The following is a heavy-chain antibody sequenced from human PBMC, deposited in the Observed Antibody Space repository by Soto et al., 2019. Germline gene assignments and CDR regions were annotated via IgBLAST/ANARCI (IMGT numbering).Heavy chain of an antibody. V-gene: IGHV1-69*13. Sequence: AVKVSCKAAGGTFSSCAISWVRQAPGQGLKWMGGIIPIFGTANYDQKFQGRVTITADESTSTAYMELSSMRSEDTAVYYWATRGYCCGDCYSGLLCVLDVWGQGTTLTGSS. CDR3: ATRGYCCGDCYSGLLCVLDV. D-gene: IGHD2-21*02. CDR1: GGTFSSCA. CDR2: IIPIFGTA. J-gene: IGHJ6*02.